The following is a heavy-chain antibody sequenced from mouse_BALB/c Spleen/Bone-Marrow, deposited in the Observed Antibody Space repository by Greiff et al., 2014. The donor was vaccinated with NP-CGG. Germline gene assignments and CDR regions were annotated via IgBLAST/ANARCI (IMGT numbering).Heavy chain of an antibody. D-gene: IGHD2-4*01. CDR1: GFTFSSFG. J-gene: IGHJ4*01. CDR2: ISSGSSTI. Sequence: EVQVVESGGGLVQPGGSRKLSCAASGFTFSSFGMHWVRQAPEKGLEWVAYISSGSSTIYYADTVKGRFTISRDNPKNTLFLQMTSLRSEDTAMYYCARSPYDYAAVDYWGQGTSVTVSS. CDR3: ARSPYDYAAVDY. V-gene: IGHV5-17*02.